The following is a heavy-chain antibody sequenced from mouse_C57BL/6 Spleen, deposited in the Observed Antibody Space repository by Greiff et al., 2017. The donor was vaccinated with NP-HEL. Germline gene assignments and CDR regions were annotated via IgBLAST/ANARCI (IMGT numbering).Heavy chain of an antibody. CDR1: GYTFKSYD. D-gene: IGHD1-1*01. CDR3: ARSDGSSLAWFAY. CDR2: IYPRDGST. V-gene: IGHV1-85*01. J-gene: IGHJ3*01. Sequence: VQLQQSGPELVKPGASVKLSCKASGYTFKSYDINWVKQRPGQGLEWIGWIYPRDGSTKYNEKFKGKATLTVDTSSSTAYMELHSLTSEDSAVYFCARSDGSSLAWFAYWGQETLVTVSA.